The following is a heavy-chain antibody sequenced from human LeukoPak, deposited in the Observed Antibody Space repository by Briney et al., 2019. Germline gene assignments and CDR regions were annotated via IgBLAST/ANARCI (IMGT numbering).Heavy chain of an antibody. V-gene: IGHV3-30-3*01. CDR2: ISYDGSNK. J-gene: IGHJ4*02. CDR3: ARDQDTMIVALFDY. Sequence: PGGSLRLSCAASGFTFSSYAMHWVRQAPGKGLEWVAVISYDGSNKYYADSVKGRFTISRDNSKNTLYLQMNSLRAEDTAVYYCARDQDTMIVALFDYWGQGTLVTVSS. CDR1: GFTFSSYA. D-gene: IGHD3-22*01.